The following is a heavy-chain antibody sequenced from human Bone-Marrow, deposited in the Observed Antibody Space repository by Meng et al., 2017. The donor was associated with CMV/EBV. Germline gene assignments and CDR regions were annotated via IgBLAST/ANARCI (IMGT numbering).Heavy chain of an antibody. CDR1: GFTFSSYA. V-gene: IGHV3-30*04. CDR3: ARGWGGGRPDELHYYYGMDV. D-gene: IGHD1-26*01. J-gene: IGHJ6*02. CDR2: ISYDGSNK. Sequence: GESLKISCAASGFTFSSYAMHWVRQTPGKGLEWVAVISYDGSNKYYADSMKGRFTISRDNSKNTLYLQMNSLRAEDTAVYYCARGWGGGRPDELHYYYGMDVWARGTTATVSS.